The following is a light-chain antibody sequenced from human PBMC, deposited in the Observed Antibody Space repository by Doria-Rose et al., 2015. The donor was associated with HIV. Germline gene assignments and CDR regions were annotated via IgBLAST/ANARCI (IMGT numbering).Light chain of an antibody. CDR2: GAS. V-gene: IGKV3-20*01. Sequence: EIVSTQSPGTLSLSPGEGATLSCRTSQSVSSSYLAWYQQKPGQAPRLLIYGASRRATGIPDRFSGSGSGTDFTLTISRLEPEDFAVYYCQHYGSSPRTFGQGTKVEIK. CDR3: QHYGSSPRT. J-gene: IGKJ1*01. CDR1: QSVSSSY.